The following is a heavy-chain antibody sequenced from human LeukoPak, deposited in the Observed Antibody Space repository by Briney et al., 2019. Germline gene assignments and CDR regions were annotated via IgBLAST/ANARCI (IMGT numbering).Heavy chain of an antibody. CDR3: ARDDGDYSKFDY. CDR1: GGTFSSYA. CDR2: IIPILGIA. J-gene: IGHJ4*02. Sequence: GASVKASCKASGGTFSSYAISWVRQAPGQGLEWMGRIIPILGIANYAQKFQGRVTITADKSTSTAYMELSSLRSEDTAVYYCARDDGDYSKFDYWGQGTLVTVSS. V-gene: IGHV1-69*04. D-gene: IGHD4-17*01.